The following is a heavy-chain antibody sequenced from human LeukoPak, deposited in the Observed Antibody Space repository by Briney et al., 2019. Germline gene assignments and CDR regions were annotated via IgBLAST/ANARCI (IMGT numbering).Heavy chain of an antibody. D-gene: IGHD6-19*01. CDR3: ARQGLYSSGWYRDYSYYYYYMDV. V-gene: IGHV3-20*04. CDR1: GFTFDDYG. Sequence: GESLKISCAASGFTFDDYGMSWVRQAPGKGLEWVSGINWNGGSTGYADSVKGRFTISRDNAKNSLYLQMNSLRAEDTAVYYCARQGLYSSGWYRDYSYYYYYMDVWGKGTTVTIS. CDR2: INWNGGST. J-gene: IGHJ6*03.